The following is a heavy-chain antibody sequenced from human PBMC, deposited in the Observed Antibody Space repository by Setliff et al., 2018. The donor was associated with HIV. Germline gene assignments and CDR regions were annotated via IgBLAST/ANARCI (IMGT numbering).Heavy chain of an antibody. CDR1: GFTFSNYG. CDR2: IWYDANNK. J-gene: IGHJ6*03. V-gene: IGHV3-33*06. Sequence: GGSLRLSCAASGFTFSNYGMHWVRQAPGKGLEWVAVIWYDANNKYYADSVKGRFTISRDNSKNTLYLQMNSLRAEDTAVYYRAKEQVPAAIQFHYYYMDVWGKGTTVTVSS. CDR3: AKEQVPAAIQFHYYYMDV. D-gene: IGHD2-2*01.